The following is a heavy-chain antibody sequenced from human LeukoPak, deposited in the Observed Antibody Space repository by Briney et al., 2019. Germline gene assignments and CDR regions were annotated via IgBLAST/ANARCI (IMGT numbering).Heavy chain of an antibody. J-gene: IGHJ5*02. CDR1: GGSISSGSYY. D-gene: IGHD4-11*01. CDR3: ARAETVVWFDP. V-gene: IGHV4-61*02. Sequence: SQTLSLTCTVSGGSISSGSYYWSWIRQPAGKGLEWIGRIYTSGITKYNPSLNSRVTISVDRSKNQFSLTLSSVTAADTAVYYCARAETVVWFDPWGQGTLVTVSS. CDR2: IYTSGIT.